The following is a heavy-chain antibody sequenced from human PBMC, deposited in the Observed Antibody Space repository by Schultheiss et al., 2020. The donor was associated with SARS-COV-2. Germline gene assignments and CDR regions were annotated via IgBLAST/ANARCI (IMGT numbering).Heavy chain of an antibody. Sequence: GGSLRLSCAASGFTFSSYAMSWVRQAPGKGLEWVSAISGSGGSTYYADSVKGRFTISRDNAKNTLYLQMNSLRAEDTAVYYCTSMVRGVIKTEDYWGQGTLVTVSS. J-gene: IGHJ4*02. V-gene: IGHV3-23*01. CDR2: ISGSGGST. CDR3: TSMVRGVIKTEDY. D-gene: IGHD3-10*01. CDR1: GFTFSSYA.